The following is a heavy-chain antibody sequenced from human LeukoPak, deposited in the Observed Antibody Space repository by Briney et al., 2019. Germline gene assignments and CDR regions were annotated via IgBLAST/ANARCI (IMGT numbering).Heavy chain of an antibody. CDR3: ARVQIGYSYGLFDY. J-gene: IGHJ4*02. CDR2: IYYSGST. CDR1: GGSMSSYY. D-gene: IGHD5-18*01. Sequence: PSETLSLTCSVCGGSMSSYYWSWIRHPPGKGLEGIGYIYYSGSTNYNPSLKSRVTISVHTSKNQFSLKLSSVTAADTAVYYCARVQIGYSYGLFDYWGQGTLVTVSS. V-gene: IGHV4-59*01.